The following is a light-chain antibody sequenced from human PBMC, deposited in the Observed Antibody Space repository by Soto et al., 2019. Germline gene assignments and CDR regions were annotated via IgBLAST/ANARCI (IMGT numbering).Light chain of an antibody. CDR2: DAS. V-gene: IGKV1-33*01. CDR3: QQYDNLPIT. J-gene: IGKJ5*01. CDR1: QDISNY. Sequence: DIEMTQSPCSVCASVGDRVTITCQASQDISNYLNWYQQKPGKAPKLLIYDASNLETGVPSRFSGSGSGTDFTFTISSLQPEDIATYYCQQYDNLPITFGQGTRLEIK.